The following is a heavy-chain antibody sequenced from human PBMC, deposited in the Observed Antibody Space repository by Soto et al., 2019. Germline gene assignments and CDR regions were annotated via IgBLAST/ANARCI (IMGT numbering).Heavy chain of an antibody. CDR1: GFTFSSYG. J-gene: IGHJ4*02. Sequence: QVQLVESGGGVVQPGRSLRLSCAASGFTFSSYGMHWVRQAPGKGLEWVAVISYDGSNKYYADSVKGRFTISRDNSKNTLYLQMNSLRAEDTAVYYCAKFWGYSGYDLIDYWGQGTLVTVSS. V-gene: IGHV3-30*18. D-gene: IGHD5-12*01. CDR2: ISYDGSNK. CDR3: AKFWGYSGYDLIDY.